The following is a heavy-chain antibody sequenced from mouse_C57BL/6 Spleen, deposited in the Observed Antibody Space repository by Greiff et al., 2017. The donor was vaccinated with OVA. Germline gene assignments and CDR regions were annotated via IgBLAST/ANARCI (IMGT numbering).Heavy chain of an antibody. CDR1: GYAFSSYW. Sequence: QVQLQQSGAELVKPGASVKISCKASGYAFSSYWMNWVKQRPGKGLEWIGHIYPGDGDTNYNGKFKGKATLTADKSSSTAYMQLSSLTSEDSAVYFCARRGTAQATSWFAYWGQGTLVTVSA. V-gene: IGHV1-80*01. D-gene: IGHD3-2*02. J-gene: IGHJ3*01. CDR2: IYPGDGDT. CDR3: ARRGTAQATSWFAY.